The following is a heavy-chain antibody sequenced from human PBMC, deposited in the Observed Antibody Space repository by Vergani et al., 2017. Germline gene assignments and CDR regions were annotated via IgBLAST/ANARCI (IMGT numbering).Heavy chain of an antibody. CDR3: ARGVYYDFWSGYYGKRYYFDY. Sequence: QVQLQQWGAGLLKPSETLSLTCAVYGGSFSGYYWSWIRQPPGKGLEWIGEINHSGSNNYNPALKSRVTISVDKSKNQFSLKLSSVTAADTAVYYCARGVYYDFWSGYYGKRYYFDYWGQGTLVTVSS. CDR2: INHSGSN. V-gene: IGHV4-34*01. J-gene: IGHJ4*02. D-gene: IGHD3-3*01. CDR1: GGSFSGYY.